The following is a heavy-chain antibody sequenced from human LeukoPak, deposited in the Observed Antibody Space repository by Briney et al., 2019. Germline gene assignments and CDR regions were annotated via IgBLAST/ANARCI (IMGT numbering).Heavy chain of an antibody. V-gene: IGHV3-11*01. Sequence: GGSLRLSCAASGFTFSDYYMSWIRQAPGKGLEGGSYISSSGSTIYYADSVKARFTISRDNAKNSLYLQMNSLRAEDPAVYYCARAYIAARPDDAFDIWGQGTMVTVSS. CDR1: GFTFSDYY. CDR3: ARAYIAARPDDAFDI. CDR2: ISSSGSTI. D-gene: IGHD6-6*01. J-gene: IGHJ3*02.